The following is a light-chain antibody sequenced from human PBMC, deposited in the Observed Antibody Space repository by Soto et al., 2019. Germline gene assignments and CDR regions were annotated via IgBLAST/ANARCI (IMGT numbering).Light chain of an antibody. J-gene: IGLJ1*01. Sequence: QSVLTQPPSASGSAGQSVAISRTGTSSDVGGYNYVSWYQQHPGKAPKLMIYEVNKRPSGVPDRFSGSKSGNTASLTVSGLQAEDEADYYCSSYAGSSNVFGTGTKVTVL. CDR2: EVN. CDR3: SSYAGSSNV. CDR1: SSDVGGYNY. V-gene: IGLV2-8*01.